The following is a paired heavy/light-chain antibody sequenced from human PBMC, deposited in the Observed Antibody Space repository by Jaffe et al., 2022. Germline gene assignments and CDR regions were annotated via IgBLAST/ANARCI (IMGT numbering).Light chain of an antibody. CDR2: ENN. V-gene: IGLV1-51*02. Sequence: QSVLTQPPSVSAAPGQKVTISCSGSSSNIGNNYVSWYQQLPGTAPKLLIYENNKRPSGIPDRFSGSKSGTSATLGITGLQTGDEADYYCGTWDSSLDNYVFGTGTKVTVL. J-gene: IGLJ1*01. CDR3: GTWDSSLDNYV. CDR1: SSNIGNNY.
Heavy chain of an antibody. J-gene: IGHJ6*03. CDR2: ISSSGSTI. D-gene: IGHD3-16*01. CDR3: ARSVGLHLGELPTTGQSYYMDV. CDR1: GFTFSDYY. Sequence: QVQLVESGGGLVKPGGSLRLSCAASGFTFSDYYMSWIRQAPGKGLEWVSYISSSGSTIYYADSVKGRFTISRDNAKNSLYLQMNSLRAEDTAVYYCARSVGLHLGELPTTGQSYYMDVWGKGTTVTVSS. V-gene: IGHV3-11*01.